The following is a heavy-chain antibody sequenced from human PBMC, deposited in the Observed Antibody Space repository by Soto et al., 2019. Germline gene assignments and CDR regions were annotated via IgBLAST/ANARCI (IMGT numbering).Heavy chain of an antibody. CDR1: GGSFSGYY. Sequence: QVQLQQWGAGLLKPSETLSLTCAVYGGSFSGYYWSWIRQPPGKGLEWIGEINHSGSTNYNTSLKSRVTISVNPSKNLFSLKLSSVTAADTAVYYCARGGGGYCSGGSCYHFDYWGQGTLVTVSS. D-gene: IGHD2-15*01. CDR2: INHSGST. J-gene: IGHJ4*02. CDR3: ARGGGGYCSGGSCYHFDY. V-gene: IGHV4-34*01.